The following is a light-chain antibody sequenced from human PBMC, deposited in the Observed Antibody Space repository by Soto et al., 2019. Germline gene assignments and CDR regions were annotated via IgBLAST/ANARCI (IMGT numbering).Light chain of an antibody. CDR1: QSVINNQ. V-gene: IGKV3-20*01. CDR3: QHYATSRT. Sequence: ESVLAQSPGTLSLAPGEKATLSCRVSQSVINNQLAWYQQKAGQAPRLLIYGASSRATGIPDRFSGSGSGTDFTLTISRLEPEDFAVYYCQHYATSRTFGGGTKVDIK. CDR2: GAS. J-gene: IGKJ4*01.